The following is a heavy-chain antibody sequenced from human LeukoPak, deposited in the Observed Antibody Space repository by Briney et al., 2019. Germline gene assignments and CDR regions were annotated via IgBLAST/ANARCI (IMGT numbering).Heavy chain of an antibody. V-gene: IGHV3-30*04. Sequence: GGSLRLSCAASGFTFSSYAIHWVRQAPGKGLEWVAVISYDGSNKYYADSVKGRFTISRDNSKNTLYLQMNSLRAEDTAVYYCARDSLRFLEWLFDYWGQGTLVTVSS. CDR3: ARDSLRFLEWLFDY. D-gene: IGHD3-3*01. CDR1: GFTFSSYA. J-gene: IGHJ4*02. CDR2: ISYDGSNK.